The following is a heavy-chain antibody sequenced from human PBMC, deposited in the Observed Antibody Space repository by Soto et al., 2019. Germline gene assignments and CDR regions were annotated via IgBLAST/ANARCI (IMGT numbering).Heavy chain of an antibody. CDR2: IYYSGST. Sequence: SETLSLTCTVSGVSISSSSYYWGWIRQPPGKGLEWIGSIYYSGSTYYNPSLKSRVTISVDTSKNQFPLKLSSVTAADTAVYYCSSSGSHSWGQGTLVTVSS. V-gene: IGHV4-39*01. D-gene: IGHD3-10*01. J-gene: IGHJ4*02. CDR3: SSSGSHS. CDR1: GVSISSSSYY.